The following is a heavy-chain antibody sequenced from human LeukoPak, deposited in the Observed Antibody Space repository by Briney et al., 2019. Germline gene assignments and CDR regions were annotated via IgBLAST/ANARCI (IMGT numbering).Heavy chain of an antibody. CDR1: GFTVSTNY. CDR2: IYSGGST. J-gene: IGHJ5*02. Sequence: GGSLRLSCAASGFTVSTNYMSWVRQTPGKGLEWVSVIYSGGSTYYADSVKGRFAISRDNSKNTLYLQVNSLRAEDTAVYYCASRATVTTDRFWFDPWGQGTLVTVSS. D-gene: IGHD4-11*01. CDR3: ASRATVTTDRFWFDP. V-gene: IGHV3-53*01.